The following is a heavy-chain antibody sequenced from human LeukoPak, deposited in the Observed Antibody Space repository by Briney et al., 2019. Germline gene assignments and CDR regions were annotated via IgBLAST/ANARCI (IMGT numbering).Heavy chain of an antibody. CDR1: GFTLTSYG. J-gene: IGHJ4*02. CDR2: TRYDKSNI. V-gene: IGHV3-30*02. CDR3: AKGSSSHQYSFDY. Sequence: GGSLRLPCAASGFTLTSYGMHWVRQAPGKGLEWVALTRYDKSNIYYADSVKGRFTISRDNSKNTLYLQMNSLRAEDTAVYYCAKGSSSHQYSFDYWGQGTLVTVSS. D-gene: IGHD6-13*01.